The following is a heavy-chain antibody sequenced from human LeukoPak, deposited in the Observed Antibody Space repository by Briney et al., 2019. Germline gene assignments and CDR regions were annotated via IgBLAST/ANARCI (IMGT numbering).Heavy chain of an antibody. J-gene: IGHJ4*02. V-gene: IGHV1-2*02. CDR3: ARISGDYYYFDY. D-gene: IGHD1-26*01. Sequence: ASVKVSCKASGYTFTTYYIHWVRRAPGQRLEWMGWINPNSGVTESAQKFQGRVTMTRDTSISTAYMDLSRLRSDDTAVYYCARISGDYYYFDYWGQGTLVTVSS. CDR2: INPNSGVT. CDR1: GYTFTTYY.